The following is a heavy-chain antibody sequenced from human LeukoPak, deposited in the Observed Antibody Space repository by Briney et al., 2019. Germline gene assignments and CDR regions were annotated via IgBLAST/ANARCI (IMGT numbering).Heavy chain of an antibody. V-gene: IGHV3-64*01. J-gene: IGHJ6*04. CDR2: ISSNGGST. CDR1: GFTFSSYA. D-gene: IGHD3-22*01. CDR3: TRHDSSGYSGMDV. Sequence: PGGSLRLSCAASGFTFSSYAMHWVRQAPGKGLEYVSAISSNGGSTYYANSVKGRFTISRDDSKNTAYLQMNSLKTEDTAVYYCTRHDSSGYSGMDVWGKGTTVTVSS.